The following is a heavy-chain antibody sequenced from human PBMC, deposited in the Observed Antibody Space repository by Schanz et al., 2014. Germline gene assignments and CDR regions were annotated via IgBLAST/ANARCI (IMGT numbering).Heavy chain of an antibody. J-gene: IGHJ6*02. CDR1: GFIFSTYS. CDR3: ARGNYGMDV. V-gene: IGHV3-48*04. CDR2: ISRSSSTI. Sequence: VQLVESGGGVVQRGGSLRLSCAASGFIFSTYSMNWVRQAPGKGLEWVSYISRSSSTIYYADSVRGRFTISRDNAKNSLYLQLNSLRAEDTAKYYCARGNYGMDVWGQGTTVTVSS.